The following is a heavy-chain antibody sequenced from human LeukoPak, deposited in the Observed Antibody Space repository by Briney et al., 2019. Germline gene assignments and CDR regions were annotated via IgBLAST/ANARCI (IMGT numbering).Heavy chain of an antibody. CDR1: GLTVTNAW. CDR3: TIGIRGD. D-gene: IGHD3-10*01. Sequence: GGSLRLSCSASGLTVTNAWMNWVRQAPGEGLDWVGRIASKADGGATDYAAPVKGRFTISRDDSKNTLNQQMNSLKTEDTAVYYCTIGIRGDWGQGTLVTVSS. V-gene: IGHV3-15*07. J-gene: IGHJ4*02. CDR2: IASKADGGAT.